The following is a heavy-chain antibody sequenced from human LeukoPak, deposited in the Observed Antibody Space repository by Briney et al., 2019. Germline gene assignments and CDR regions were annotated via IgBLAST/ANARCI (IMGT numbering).Heavy chain of an antibody. J-gene: IGHJ3*02. CDR1: GFTFSSYW. Sequence: GGSLRLSCAASGFTFSSYWMRWVRQAPGKGLVWVSRINSDGSSTSYADSVKGRFTISRDNAKNTLYLQMNSLRAEDTAVYYCARALSGWLQMDHDAFDIWGQGTMVTVSS. D-gene: IGHD5-24*01. V-gene: IGHV3-74*01. CDR3: ARALSGWLQMDHDAFDI. CDR2: INSDGSST.